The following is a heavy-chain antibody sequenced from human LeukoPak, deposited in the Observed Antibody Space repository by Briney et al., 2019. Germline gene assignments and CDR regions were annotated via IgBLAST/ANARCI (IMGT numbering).Heavy chain of an antibody. CDR2: INPNSGGT. Sequence: ASVKVSCKASGYTFTGYYMHWVRQAPGQGLEWMGWINPNSGGTNYAQKFQGRVTMTRDTSTSTAYMELRSLRSDDTAVYYCARDRGSSSSDYWGQGTLVTVSS. CDR1: GYTFTGYY. J-gene: IGHJ4*02. D-gene: IGHD6-6*01. CDR3: ARDRGSSSSDY. V-gene: IGHV1-2*02.